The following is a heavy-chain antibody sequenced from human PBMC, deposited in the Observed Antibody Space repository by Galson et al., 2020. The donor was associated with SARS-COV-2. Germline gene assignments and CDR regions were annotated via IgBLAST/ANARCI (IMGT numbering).Heavy chain of an antibody. V-gene: IGHV1-18*04. J-gene: IGHJ4*02. D-gene: IGHD1-26*01. CDR2: ISVRNGDT. Sequence: ASVKVSCKASGYTFINYGISWVRQAPGQGLEWMGWISVRNGDTNYAQNLQGRVTMTTDTSTSTAYMELRSLRSDDTAVYYCARDPVYVGSLDYWGQGTLGTVSS. CDR3: ARDPVYVGSLDY. CDR1: GYTFINYG.